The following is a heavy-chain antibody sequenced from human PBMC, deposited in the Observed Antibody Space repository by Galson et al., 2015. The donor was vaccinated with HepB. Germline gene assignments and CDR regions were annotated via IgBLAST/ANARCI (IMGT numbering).Heavy chain of an antibody. CDR3: TRDGFPGDFLNWFDP. CDR2: IDPSDSYT. J-gene: IGHJ5*02. Sequence: QSGAEVKKPGESLRISCKGSGYSFTSYWISWVRQMPGKGLEWMGRIDPSDSYTNYSPSFQGHVTISADRSISTAYLQWSSLKASDTAMYYCTRDGFPGDFLNWFDPWGQGTLVTVSS. D-gene: IGHD4-17*01. CDR1: GYSFTSYW. V-gene: IGHV5-10-1*01.